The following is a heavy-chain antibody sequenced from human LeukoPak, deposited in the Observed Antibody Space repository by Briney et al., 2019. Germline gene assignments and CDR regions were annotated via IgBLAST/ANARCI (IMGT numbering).Heavy chain of an antibody. CDR2: IYYSGST. D-gene: IGHD3-22*01. CDR3: ARDTRGYYDSSGTIDY. J-gene: IGHJ4*02. V-gene: IGHV4-59*01. CDR1: GGSISSYY. Sequence: SETLSLTCTVSGGSISSYYWSWIRQPPGKGLEWIGYIYYSGSTNYNPSLKSRVTISVDTSKNQFSLKLSSVTAADTAVYYCARDTRGYYDSSGTIDYWGQGTLVTVSS.